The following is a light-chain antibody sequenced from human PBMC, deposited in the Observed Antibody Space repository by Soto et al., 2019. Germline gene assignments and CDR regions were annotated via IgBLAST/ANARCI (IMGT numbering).Light chain of an antibody. CDR3: HTWGSGIVV. CDR2: LNSDGSH. Sequence: QPVLTQSPSASASLGASVKLTCTLSSGHSNYAIAWHQQQSEKGPRYLMKLNSDGSHSKGDGIPDRFSGSSSGAERYLTISSLQSEDEADYYCHTWGSGIVVFGGGTKLTVL. J-gene: IGLJ2*01. V-gene: IGLV4-69*01. CDR1: SGHSNYA.